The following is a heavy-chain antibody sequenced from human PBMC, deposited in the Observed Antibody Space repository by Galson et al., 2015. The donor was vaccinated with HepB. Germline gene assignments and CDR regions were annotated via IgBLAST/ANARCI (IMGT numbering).Heavy chain of an antibody. D-gene: IGHD3-3*02. Sequence: SLRLSCAASGFSFSSYAVHWVRQAPGKGLEWVAVIANDGSNKYYADSVKGRFTISRDNSKNTLSLQMNSLRAEDAAVYYCVRAEVAPGIYFDYWGQGTLVTVSS. V-gene: IGHV3-30*04. CDR1: GFSFSSYA. CDR3: VRAEVAPGIYFDY. J-gene: IGHJ4*02. CDR2: IANDGSNK.